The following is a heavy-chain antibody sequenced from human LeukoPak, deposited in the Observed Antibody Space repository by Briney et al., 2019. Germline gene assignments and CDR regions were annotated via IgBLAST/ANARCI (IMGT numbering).Heavy chain of an antibody. J-gene: IGHJ1*01. CDR1: GGSISSSSYY. CDR2: IYYSGST. D-gene: IGHD2-15*01. V-gene: IGHV4-39*07. CDR3: AREGYCSGGSCARYFQH. Sequence: SETLSLTCTVSGGSISSSSYYWGWIRQPPGKGLEWIGSIYYSGSTNYNPSLKSRVTISVDTSKNQFSLKLSSVTAADTAVYYCAREGYCSGGSCARYFQHWGQGTLVTVSS.